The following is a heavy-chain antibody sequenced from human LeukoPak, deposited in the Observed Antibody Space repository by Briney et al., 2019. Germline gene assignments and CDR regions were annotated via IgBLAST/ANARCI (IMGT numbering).Heavy chain of an antibody. J-gene: IGHJ3*02. Sequence: ASVKVSCKASGYTFTGYYTHWVRQAPGQGLEWMAWINPNSGDTNSAQKFQGRVTVTRDTSISTAYMELSRLTSDDTAVYYCACLNTNTNNAFDIWGQGTMVTVSS. CDR2: INPNSGDT. D-gene: IGHD2-8*01. CDR1: GYTFTGYY. CDR3: ACLNTNTNNAFDI. V-gene: IGHV1-2*02.